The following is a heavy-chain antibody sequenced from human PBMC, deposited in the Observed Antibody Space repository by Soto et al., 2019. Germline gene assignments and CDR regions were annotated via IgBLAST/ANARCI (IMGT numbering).Heavy chain of an antibody. D-gene: IGHD3-3*01. CDR1: GYTLTELS. CDR3: ATLTAGFTIFGVVISGWFDP. CDR2: FDPEDGET. V-gene: IGHV1-24*01. J-gene: IGHJ5*02. Sequence: ASVKVSCKVSGYTLTELSMHWVRQAPGKGLEWMGGFDPEDGETIYAQKFQGRVTMTEDTSTDTAYMELSSLRSEDTAVYYCATLTAGFTIFGVVISGWFDPWGQGTLFTVSS.